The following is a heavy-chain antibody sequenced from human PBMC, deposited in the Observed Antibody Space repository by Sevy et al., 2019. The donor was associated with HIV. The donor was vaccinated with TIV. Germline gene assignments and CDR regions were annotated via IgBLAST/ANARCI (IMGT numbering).Heavy chain of an antibody. V-gene: IGHV3-30*18. J-gene: IGHJ4*02. CDR3: AKDHAVTTEWVVFDS. D-gene: IGHD4-17*01. CDR2: ISFDGASR. CDR1: GFTFSHYA. Sequence: GGSLRLSCAASGFTFSHYAMHWIRQAPGKGLEWVAAISFDGASRNYADSVGGRFSISGDDSKITVYLHLGGLRSEATAVYFCAKDHAVTTEWVVFDSWGQGTLVTVSS.